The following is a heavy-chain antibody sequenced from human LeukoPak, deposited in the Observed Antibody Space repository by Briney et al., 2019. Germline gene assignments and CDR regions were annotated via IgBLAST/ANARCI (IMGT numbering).Heavy chain of an antibody. J-gene: IGHJ4*02. CDR1: GGTFSSYA. D-gene: IGHD6-13*01. CDR2: IIPIFGTE. CDR3: AALFSNIAAAPHPLKSDY. Sequence: SVKVSCKASGGTFSSYAISWVRQAPGQGLEWMGGIIPIFGTENYAQKFQGRVTITTDESTSTAYMELSSLRSEDTAVYYCAALFSNIAAAPHPLKSDYWGQGTLVTVSS. V-gene: IGHV1-69*05.